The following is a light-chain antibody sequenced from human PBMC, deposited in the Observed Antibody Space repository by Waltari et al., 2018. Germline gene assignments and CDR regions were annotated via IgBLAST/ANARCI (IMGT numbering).Light chain of an antibody. CDR1: TSNLGSYD. CDR3: TSWDVSLGGHVL. V-gene: IGLV1-47*01. Sequence: QSVLTQPPSASGSPGQRVTISCSGGTSNLGSYDVTCYQQLPGTPPKLLIYNSHQRPSGVPDRFSGSRSGHSASLAISGLRSEDEADYYCTSWDVSLGGHVLFGGGTKLTVL. J-gene: IGLJ2*01. CDR2: NSH.